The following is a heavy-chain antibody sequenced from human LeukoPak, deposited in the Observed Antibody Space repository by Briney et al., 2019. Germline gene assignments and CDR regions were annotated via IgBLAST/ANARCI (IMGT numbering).Heavy chain of an antibody. CDR1: GGSISSSNYY. CDR2: INYIGNT. D-gene: IGHD3-16*01. V-gene: IGHV4-39*07. J-gene: IGHJ6*03. CDR3: ARVTASYYCYYMDV. Sequence: SETLSLTCTVSGGSISSSNYYWGWIRQPPGKGLEWIGSINYIGNTYYSPSLKSRVTMSVDTSKNQFSLKLSSVTAADTAVYYCARVTASYYCYYMDVWGKGTTVTVSS.